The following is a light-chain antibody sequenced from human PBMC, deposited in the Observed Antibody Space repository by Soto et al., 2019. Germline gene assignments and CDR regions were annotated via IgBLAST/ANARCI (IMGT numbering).Light chain of an antibody. Sequence: DIQMTQSPSSLSASVGDRVTITCRASQSISSYLNWYQQKPGKAPKLLIYAASSLQSGVPSRFSGSGSGTDFTLTISSLEPEDCALYFCQQRSDWPLITFGQGTRLEIK. V-gene: IGKV1-39*01. CDR2: AAS. J-gene: IGKJ5*01. CDR3: QQRSDWPLIT. CDR1: QSISSY.